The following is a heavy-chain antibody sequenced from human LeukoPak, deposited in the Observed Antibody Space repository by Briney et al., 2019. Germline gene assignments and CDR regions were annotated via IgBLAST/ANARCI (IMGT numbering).Heavy chain of an antibody. CDR2: ISWNSGSI. V-gene: IGHV3-9*01. CDR1: GFTFDDYA. J-gene: IGHJ4*02. D-gene: IGHD6-13*01. Sequence: PGGSLRLSCAASGFTFDDYAMHWVRQAPGKGLEWVSGISWNSGSIGYADSVKGRFTISRDNAKNSLYLQMNSLRAEDTALYYCAKGIRGSSWTGAAGYWGQGTLVTVSS. CDR3: AKGIRGSSWTGAAGY.